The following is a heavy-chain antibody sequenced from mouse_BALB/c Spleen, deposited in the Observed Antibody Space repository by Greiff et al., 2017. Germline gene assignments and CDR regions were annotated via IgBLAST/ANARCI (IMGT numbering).Heavy chain of an antibody. D-gene: IGHD2-1*01. V-gene: IGHV5-9*03. J-gene: IGHJ2*01. CDR3: ARVYGNLYFDY. CDR1: GFTFSSYT. Sequence: DVKLVESGGGLVKPGGSLKLSCAASGFTFSSYTMSWVRQTPEQRLEWVATISSGGGNTYYPDSVKGRFTISKDNAKNNLYLKMSSVRSEDTALYYCARVYGNLYFDYGGQGTTRTVAA. CDR2: ISSGGGNT.